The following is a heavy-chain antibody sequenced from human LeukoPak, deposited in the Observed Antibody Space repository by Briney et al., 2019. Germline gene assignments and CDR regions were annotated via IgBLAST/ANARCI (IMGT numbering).Heavy chain of an antibody. V-gene: IGHV1-2*02. CDR1: GGTFSSYA. CDR3: ARDVGEYCSSTNCYASHY. CDR2: INPHSGGT. J-gene: IGHJ4*02. D-gene: IGHD2-2*01. Sequence: ASVKVSCKASGGTFSSYAISWVRQAPGQGLEWMGWINPHSGGTNYAQKFQGGVTMTRGTSITTAYMELSSLRSDDTAVYYCARDVGEYCSSTNCYASHYWGQGTLVTVSS.